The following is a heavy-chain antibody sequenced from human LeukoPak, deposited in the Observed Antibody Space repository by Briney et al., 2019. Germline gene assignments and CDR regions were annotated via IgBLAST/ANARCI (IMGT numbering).Heavy chain of an antibody. CDR3: ARIWNFFDY. J-gene: IGHJ4*02. Sequence: PSETLSLTCTVSGGSISSYYWSWIRQPAGKGLEWIGSISYSGSTYYNPSLKSRVIISVDTSKNQFSLKLSSVTAADTAVYYCARIWNFFDYWGQGTLVTVSS. V-gene: IGHV4-4*07. D-gene: IGHD3-3*01. CDR2: ISYSGST. CDR1: GGSISSYY.